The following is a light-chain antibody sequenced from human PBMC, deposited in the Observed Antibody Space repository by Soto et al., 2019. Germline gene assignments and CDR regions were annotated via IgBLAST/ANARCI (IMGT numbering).Light chain of an antibody. J-gene: IGKJ2*01. CDR2: AAS. CDR1: QSISSY. Sequence: DIQMTQSPSSLSASVGDRVTITCRASQSISSYLNWYQQKPGKAPKLLIYAASSLQSGVPSRFSGSGSGTAFPLTISIRQPEDFATYYCQQIYSTPSTFGQGTKLEMK. V-gene: IGKV1-39*01. CDR3: QQIYSTPST.